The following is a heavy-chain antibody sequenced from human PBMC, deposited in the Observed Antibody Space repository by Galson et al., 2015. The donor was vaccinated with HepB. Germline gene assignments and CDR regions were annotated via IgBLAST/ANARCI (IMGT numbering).Heavy chain of an antibody. CDR1: GLIFKNYG. V-gene: IGHV3-23*01. CDR2: ISSDGDNK. CDR3: AKDVYPVSGTPFFDY. J-gene: IGHJ4*02. Sequence: LRLSCAASGLIFKNYGMSRVRQAPGKGLEWVSTISSDGDNKHYADSVKGRFTISRDNSKNTLFLQMNSLRAEDTAVYYCAKDVYPVSGTPFFDYWGRGTLVTVSS. D-gene: IGHD6-19*01.